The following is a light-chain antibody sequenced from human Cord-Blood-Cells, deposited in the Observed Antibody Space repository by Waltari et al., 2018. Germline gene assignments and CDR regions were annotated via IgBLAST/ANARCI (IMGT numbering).Light chain of an antibody. CDR2: AAS. CDR3: QQSYSTPLLT. CDR1: QSSSSY. Sequence: DIQMTQSPSSLSASVGDRVTITCRASQSSSSYFNWYQQKPGKAPKLLIYAASSLQSGVPSRFSGSGSGTDFTLTISSLQPEDFATYYCQQSYSTPLLTFGGGTKVEIK. V-gene: IGKV1-39*01. J-gene: IGKJ4*01.